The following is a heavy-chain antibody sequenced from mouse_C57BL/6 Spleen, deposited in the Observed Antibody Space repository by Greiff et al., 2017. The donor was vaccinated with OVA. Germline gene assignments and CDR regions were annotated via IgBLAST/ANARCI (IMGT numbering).Heavy chain of an antibody. CDR3: TPTKGYWYFDV. J-gene: IGHJ1*03. CDR2: IDPENGDT. V-gene: IGHV14-4*01. D-gene: IGHD2-10*01. CDR1: GFNIKDDY. Sequence: EVQLQQSGAELVRPGASVKLSCTASGFNIKDDYMHWVKQRPEQGLEWIGWIDPENGDTEYASKFQGKATITADTSSNTVYLQLSSLTSEDTAVYYCTPTKGYWYFDVWGTGTTVTVSS.